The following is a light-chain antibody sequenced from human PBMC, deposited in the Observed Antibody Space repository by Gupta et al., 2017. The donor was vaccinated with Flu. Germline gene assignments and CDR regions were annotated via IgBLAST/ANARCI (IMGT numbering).Light chain of an antibody. CDR1: SSDVGSYNR. CDR3: SSYTSTSTYV. Sequence: TQPPSVSGSPGQSVTISCTGTSSDVGSYNRVSWYQQPQGTAPKLMIYDVSNRPSGVPDRFSGSKSGNTASLTISGLQADDEGDYYCSSYTSTSTYVFGTGTKVTVL. CDR2: DVS. V-gene: IGLV2-18*02. J-gene: IGLJ1*01.